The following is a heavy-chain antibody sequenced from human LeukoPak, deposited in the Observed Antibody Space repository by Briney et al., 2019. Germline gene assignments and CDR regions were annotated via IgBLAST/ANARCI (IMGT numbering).Heavy chain of an antibody. CDR1: GFTFRNYA. J-gene: IGHJ6*03. Sequence: PGGSLRLSCAVSGFTFRNYAMNWVRQAPGKGLEWVSSISGSSTDIYYADSVKGRFTISRDNSKNTLYLQMNSLRAEDTAVYYCARAFRRASGSYFRLNYYMDVWGKGTTVTVS. V-gene: IGHV3-21*01. CDR2: ISGSSTDI. D-gene: IGHD1-26*01. CDR3: ARAFRRASGSYFRLNYYMDV.